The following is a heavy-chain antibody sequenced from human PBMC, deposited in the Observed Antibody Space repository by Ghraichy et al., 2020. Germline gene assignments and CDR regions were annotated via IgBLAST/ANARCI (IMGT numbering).Heavy chain of an antibody. D-gene: IGHD1-26*01. V-gene: IGHV1-18*01. CDR1: GYTFTSYG. CDR3: ARGIVGATRYYYYMDV. Sequence: ASVKVSCKASGYTFTSYGISWVRQAPGQGLEWMGWISAYNGNTNYAQKLQGRVTMTTDTSTSTAYMELRSLRSDDTAVYYCARGIVGATRYYYYMDVWGKGTTVTVSS. J-gene: IGHJ6*03. CDR2: ISAYNGNT.